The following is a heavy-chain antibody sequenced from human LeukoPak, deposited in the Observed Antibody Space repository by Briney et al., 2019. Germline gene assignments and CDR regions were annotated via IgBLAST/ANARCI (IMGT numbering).Heavy chain of an antibody. J-gene: IGHJ3*02. CDR1: GGSISSYY. V-gene: IGHV4-59*08. CDR3: ARPYSSGWYGWAFDI. Sequence: SETLSLTCTVSGGSISSYYWSWIRQPPGKGLEWIGYIYYSGSTNYNPSLKSRVTISVETSKNQFSLKLSSVTAADTAVYYCARPYSSGWYGWAFDIWGQGTMVTVSS. D-gene: IGHD6-19*01. CDR2: IYYSGST.